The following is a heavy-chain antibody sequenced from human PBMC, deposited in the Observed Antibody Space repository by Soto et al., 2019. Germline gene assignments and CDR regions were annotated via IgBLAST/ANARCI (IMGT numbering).Heavy chain of an antibody. J-gene: IGHJ6*02. Sequence: EVQLVESGGDLVQPGGSLRLSCAASGFTFSDHYMDWVRQAPGKGLQWVGRIRNRANSHTTEYAASVKGRITISRDDSKQSLKMRMNRLKSEDTAVYYCDRAKGGSIAAAGNYCYYDLDDWGQGTTVNVSS. CDR2: IRNRANSHTT. CDR3: DRAKGGSIAAAGNYCYYDLDD. V-gene: IGHV3-72*01. D-gene: IGHD6-13*01. CDR1: GFTFSDHY.